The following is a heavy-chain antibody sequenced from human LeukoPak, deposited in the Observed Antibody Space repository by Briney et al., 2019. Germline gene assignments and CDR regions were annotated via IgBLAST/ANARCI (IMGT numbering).Heavy chain of an antibody. CDR3: TQGSGLYYDY. V-gene: IGHV3-15*07. J-gene: IGHJ4*02. CDR2: IKSKKDGGTT. Sequence: PGGSLRLSCAVSGLTVSNVWMNWVRQAPGKGLEWVSRIKSKKDGGTTEFAAPVRGRFTISRDDSQNTLYLQMNSLTSDDTAVYYCTQGSGLYYDYWGQGTLVTVSS. D-gene: IGHD2-15*01. CDR1: GLTVSNVW.